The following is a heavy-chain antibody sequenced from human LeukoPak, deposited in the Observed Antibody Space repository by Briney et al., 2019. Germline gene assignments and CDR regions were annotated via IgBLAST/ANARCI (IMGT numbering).Heavy chain of an antibody. Sequence: PGGSLRLSCAASGFTFSDYGMHWVRQAPGKGLEWVAVISYDGSNKYSADSVKGRFTISRDNSKNTLYLQMNSLRAEDTAVYHCAKDEDYGDYVLSYWGQGTLVTVSS. CDR3: AKDEDYGDYVLSY. CDR2: ISYDGSNK. V-gene: IGHV3-30*18. D-gene: IGHD4-17*01. J-gene: IGHJ4*02. CDR1: GFTFSDYG.